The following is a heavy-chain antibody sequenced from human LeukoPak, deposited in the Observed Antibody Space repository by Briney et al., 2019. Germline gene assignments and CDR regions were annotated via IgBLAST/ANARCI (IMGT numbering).Heavy chain of an antibody. V-gene: IGHV4-59*01. J-gene: IGHJ4*02. Sequence: SETLSLTCTVSGASISSYYWSWIRQLPGKGLEWIGYVYYSGTTNYNPSLQSRVTMSVDTSKNQFSLKLTSVTAADTAVYYCTRDRWLDYWGQGVLVTVSS. CDR2: VYYSGTT. CDR1: GASISSYY. CDR3: TRDRWLDY. D-gene: IGHD3-10*01.